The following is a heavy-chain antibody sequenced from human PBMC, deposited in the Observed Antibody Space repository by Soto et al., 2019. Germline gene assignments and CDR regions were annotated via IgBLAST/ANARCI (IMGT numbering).Heavy chain of an antibody. CDR2: IWYDGSNK. CDR1: GFTFSSYG. CDR3: ATELLYLASSPYGIDV. Sequence: GGSLRLSCAASGFTFSSYGMHWARQAPGKGLEWVAVIWYDGSNKYYADSVKGRFTISRDNSKNTLNLQMNSLRAEDTAVYYCATELLYLASSPYGIDVWGQGTTVTVSS. V-gene: IGHV3-33*01. D-gene: IGHD3-9*01. J-gene: IGHJ6*02.